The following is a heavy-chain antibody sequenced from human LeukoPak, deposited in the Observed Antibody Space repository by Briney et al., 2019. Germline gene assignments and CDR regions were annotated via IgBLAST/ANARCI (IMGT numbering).Heavy chain of an antibody. J-gene: IGHJ3*02. V-gene: IGHV3-11*04. D-gene: IGHD3-3*01. CDR2: ISSSGSTI. Sequence: GGSLRLSCAASGFTFSDYYMSWIRQAPGKGLEWVSYISSSGSTIYYADSVKGRFTISRDNAKNSLYLQMNSLRAEDTAVYYCAGVSDFWDAFDIWGQGTMVTVSS. CDR3: AGVSDFWDAFDI. CDR1: GFTFSDYY.